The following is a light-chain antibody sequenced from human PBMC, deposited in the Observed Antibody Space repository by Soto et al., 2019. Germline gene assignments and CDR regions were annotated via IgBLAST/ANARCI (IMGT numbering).Light chain of an antibody. CDR1: SSDVGGYNY. J-gene: IGLJ1*01. V-gene: IGLV2-14*03. Sequence: QSVLTQPASVSGSPGQSITSSCTGTSSDVGGYNYVSWYQQHPGKAPKVVIYDVSDRPSGVSNRFSGSKSGNTASLTISGLQAEDEADYYCSSYTSSSTLLYVFGTGTKVTVL. CDR3: SSYTSSSTLLYV. CDR2: DVS.